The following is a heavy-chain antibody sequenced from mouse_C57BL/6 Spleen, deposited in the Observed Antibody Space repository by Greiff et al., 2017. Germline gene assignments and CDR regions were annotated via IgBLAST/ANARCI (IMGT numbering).Heavy chain of an antibody. D-gene: IGHD2-1*01. CDR3: ARQGSTMVTKYYFDY. J-gene: IGHJ2*01. Sequence: EVQLQESGGGLVKPGGSLKLSCAASGFTFSSYTMSWVRQTPEKRLEWVATISGGGGNTYYPDSVKGRFTISRDNAKNTLYLQMSSLRSEDTALYYCARQGSTMVTKYYFDYWGQGTTLTVSS. CDR2: ISGGGGNT. CDR1: GFTFSSYT. V-gene: IGHV5-9*01.